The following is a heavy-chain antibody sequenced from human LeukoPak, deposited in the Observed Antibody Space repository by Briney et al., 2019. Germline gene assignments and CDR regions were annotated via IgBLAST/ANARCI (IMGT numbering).Heavy chain of an antibody. CDR1: GYTFTSYY. Sequence: ASVKASCKASGYTFTSYYMHWVRQAPGQGLEWMGIINPSGGSTSYAQKFQGRVTMTRDTSTSTAYMELSSLRSEDTAVYYCARERAAGQWLVGDFDYWGQGTLVTVSS. J-gene: IGHJ4*02. V-gene: IGHV1-46*01. D-gene: IGHD6-19*01. CDR2: INPSGGST. CDR3: ARERAAGQWLVGDFDY.